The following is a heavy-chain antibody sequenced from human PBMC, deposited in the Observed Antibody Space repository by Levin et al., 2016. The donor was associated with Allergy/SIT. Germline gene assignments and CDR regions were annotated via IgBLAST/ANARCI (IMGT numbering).Heavy chain of an antibody. J-gene: IGHJ4*02. V-gene: IGHV3-48*02. CDR2: ISSSSSTI. D-gene: IGHD3-22*01. Sequence: VRQAPGKGLEWVSYISSSSSTIYYADSVKGRFTISRDNAKNSLYLQMNSLRDEDTAVYYCARGPSYYYDSSGYYFDYWGQGTLVTVSS. CDR3: ARGPSYYYDSSGYYFDY.